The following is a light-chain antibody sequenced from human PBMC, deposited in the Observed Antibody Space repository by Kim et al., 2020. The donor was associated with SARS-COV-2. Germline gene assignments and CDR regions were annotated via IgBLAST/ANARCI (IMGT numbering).Light chain of an antibody. V-gene: IGKV3-20*01. CDR2: GAS. CDR3: QQYGCSPT. CDR1: QSLCRSY. Sequence: LSPGKQATLSSRPSQSLCRSYLAWYQQKPGQAPRLLIYGASSRATGIPDRFRCSGSGTDFTLTISSLEPDDFAVYYCQQYGCSPTFGQGTTL. J-gene: IGKJ2*01.